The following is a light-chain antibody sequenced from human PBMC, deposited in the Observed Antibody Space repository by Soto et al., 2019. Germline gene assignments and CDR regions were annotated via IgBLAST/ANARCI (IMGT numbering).Light chain of an antibody. CDR1: SSNIGRNY. CDR2: DNN. Sequence: QSVLTQPPSVSAAPGQKVTISCSGSSSNIGRNYESWYQQLPGTAPKLLIYDNNERPSGIPDRFSGSKSGTSATLGITGLQTGDEADYYCGAWDSGLSAGVFGGGTKVTVL. V-gene: IGLV1-51*01. CDR3: GAWDSGLSAGV. J-gene: IGLJ3*02.